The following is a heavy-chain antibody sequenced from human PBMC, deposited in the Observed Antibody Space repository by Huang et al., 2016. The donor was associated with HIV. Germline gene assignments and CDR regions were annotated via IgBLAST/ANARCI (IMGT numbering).Heavy chain of an antibody. Sequence: QLQESGPGLVRPSETLSLTCTVSGDSISSSSYYWAWIRQPPGRGLEWIGNIDYSGHTYYSPSLKSRITRSVDTSKNQFSLKVRSVTAADTAIYYCARHWEATFYYYYYMDVWGTGTTVTVSS. V-gene: IGHV4-39*01. D-gene: IGHD1-26*01. CDR1: GDSISSSSYY. CDR2: IDYSGHT. J-gene: IGHJ6*03. CDR3: ARHWEATFYYYYYMDV.